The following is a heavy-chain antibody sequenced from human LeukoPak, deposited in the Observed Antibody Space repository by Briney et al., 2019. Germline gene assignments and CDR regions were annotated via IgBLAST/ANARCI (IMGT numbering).Heavy chain of an antibody. CDR2: ISGDGGST. CDR3: ARDGLVRGVMLYYYYGMDV. Sequence: GGSLRLSCAASGFTFDDYAMHWVRQAPGKGLEWVSLISGDGGSTYYADSVKGRFTISRDNSKNTLYLQMNSLRAEDTAVYYCARDGLVRGVMLYYYYGMDVWGQGTTVTVSS. CDR1: GFTFDDYA. D-gene: IGHD3-10*01. V-gene: IGHV3-43*02. J-gene: IGHJ6*02.